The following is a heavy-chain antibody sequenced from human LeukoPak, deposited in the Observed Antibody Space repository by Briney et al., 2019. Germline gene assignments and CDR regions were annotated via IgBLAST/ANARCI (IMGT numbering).Heavy chain of an antibody. CDR1: GGSISSYY. J-gene: IGHJ4*02. D-gene: IGHD1-26*01. Sequence: SETLSLTGTVSGGSISSYYWSWIRQPPGKGLEWIGYIYYSGSTNYNPSLKSRVTISVDTSKNQFSLKLSSVTAADTAVYYCARGVGATYYWGQGTLVTVSS. V-gene: IGHV4-59*01. CDR3: ARGVGATYY. CDR2: IYYSGST.